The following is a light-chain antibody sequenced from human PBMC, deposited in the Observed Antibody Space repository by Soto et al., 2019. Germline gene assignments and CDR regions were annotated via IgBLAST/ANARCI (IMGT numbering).Light chain of an antibody. CDR1: QSISSW. Sequence: DIQMTQSPSPLSASVGDRVTITCRASQSISSWLAWYQQKPGKAPKLLIYKASSLESGVPSRFSGSGSGTEFTLTISSLQPDDFATYYCQQYNSYLYTFGQGTKVDIK. J-gene: IGKJ2*01. CDR3: QQYNSYLYT. CDR2: KAS. V-gene: IGKV1-5*03.